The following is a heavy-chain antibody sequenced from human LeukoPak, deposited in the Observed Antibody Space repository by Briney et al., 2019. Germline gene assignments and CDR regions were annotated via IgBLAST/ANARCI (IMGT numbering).Heavy chain of an antibody. CDR3: AKNYGSGSYLGDY. CDR2: ISYDGSNK. Sequence: PGWSLRLSCAASGFTFSSYGMHWVRQAPGKGLEWVAVISYDGSNKYYADSVKGRFTISRDNSKNTLYLQMNSLRAEDTAVYYCAKNYGSGSYLGDYWGQGTLVTVSS. J-gene: IGHJ4*02. D-gene: IGHD3-10*01. V-gene: IGHV3-30*18. CDR1: GFTFSSYG.